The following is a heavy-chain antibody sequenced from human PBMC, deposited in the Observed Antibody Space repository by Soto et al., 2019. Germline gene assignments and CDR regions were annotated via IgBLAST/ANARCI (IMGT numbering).Heavy chain of an antibody. CDR1: GGTFSSYA. J-gene: IGHJ4*02. CDR2: IIPIFGTA. D-gene: IGHD1-26*01. CDR3: ARDRGIVGATPNSYYFDY. V-gene: IGHV1-69*01. Sequence: QVQLVQSGAEVKKPGSSVKVSCKASGGTFSSYAISWVRQAPGQGLEWMGGIIPIFGTANYAQKFQGRVTITADESTSTAYMELSSLRSEDTAVYYCARDRGIVGATPNSYYFDYWGQGTLVTFSS.